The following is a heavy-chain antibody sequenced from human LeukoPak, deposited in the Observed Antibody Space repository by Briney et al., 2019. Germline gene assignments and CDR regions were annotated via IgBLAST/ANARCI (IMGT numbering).Heavy chain of an antibody. CDR1: GYTFTGYY. CDR2: INPNSGGT. CDR3: ARDRAYCSSTSCYNYYYGMDV. Sequence: ASVKVSCKASGYTFTGYYMHWVRQAPGQGLEWMGWINPNSGGTNYAQKFQGRVTMTRDTSISTAYMELSRLRSDDTAVYYCARDRAYCSSTSCYNYYYGMDVWGQGTTVTVSS. D-gene: IGHD2-2*02. V-gene: IGHV1-2*02. J-gene: IGHJ6*02.